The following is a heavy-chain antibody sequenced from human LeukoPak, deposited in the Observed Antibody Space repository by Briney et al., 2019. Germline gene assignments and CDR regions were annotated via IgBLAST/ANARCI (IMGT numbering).Heavy chain of an antibody. V-gene: IGHV3-48*01. CDR3: ARCPPRPPDY. Sequence: GGSLRLSCAASGLTFSSYNMNWVRQAPGKGLEWVSYISSSSSTIYYADSVKGRFTISRDNAKNSLYLQMNSLRAEDTAVYYCARCPPRPPDYWGQGTLVTVSS. CDR2: ISSSSSTI. CDR1: GLTFSSYN. J-gene: IGHJ4*02.